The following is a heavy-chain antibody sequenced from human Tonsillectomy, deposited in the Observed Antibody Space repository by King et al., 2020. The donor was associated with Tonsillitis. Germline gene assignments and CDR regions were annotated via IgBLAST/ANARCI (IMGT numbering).Heavy chain of an antibody. V-gene: IGHV4-31*03. D-gene: IGHD2-15*01. CDR2: IYYSGST. CDR1: GGSISSGGYY. J-gene: IGHJ3*02. Sequence: LQLQESGPGLVKPSQTLSLTCTVSGGSISSGGYYWSWIRQHPGKGLEWIGYIYYSGSTYYNPSLKSRVTISVDTSKNQFSLKLSSVTAADTAVYYWARESSGSRAFDIWGQGTMVTVSS. CDR3: ARESSGSRAFDI.